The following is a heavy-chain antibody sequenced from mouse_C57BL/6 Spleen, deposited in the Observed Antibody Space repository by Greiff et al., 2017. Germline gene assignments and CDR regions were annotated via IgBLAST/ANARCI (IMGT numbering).Heavy chain of an antibody. J-gene: IGHJ2*01. CDR1: GYSITSGYY. CDR3: ARDDYDYAGGGYYFDY. V-gene: IGHV3-6*01. CDR2: ISDDGSN. Sequence: ESGPGLVKPSQSLSLTCSVTGYSITSGYYWNWIRQFPGNKLEWMGYISDDGSNNSNPSLKNRISITRDTSKNQFFLKLNSVTTEDTATYYCARDDYDYAGGGYYFDYWGQGTTLTVSS. D-gene: IGHD2-4*01.